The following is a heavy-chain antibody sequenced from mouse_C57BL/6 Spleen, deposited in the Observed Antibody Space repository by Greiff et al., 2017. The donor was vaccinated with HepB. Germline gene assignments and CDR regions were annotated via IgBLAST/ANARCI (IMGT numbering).Heavy chain of an antibody. V-gene: IGHV1-19*01. J-gene: IGHJ2*01. CDR1: GYTFTDYY. CDR3: ARELTGTSFDY. D-gene: IGHD4-1*01. Sequence: VQLQQSGPVLVKPGASVKMSCKASGYTFTDYYMNWVKQSHGKSLEWIGVINPYNGGTSYNQKFKGKATLTVDKSSSTAYMELNSLTPEDSAVYYCARELTGTSFDYWGQGTTLTVSS. CDR2: INPYNGGT.